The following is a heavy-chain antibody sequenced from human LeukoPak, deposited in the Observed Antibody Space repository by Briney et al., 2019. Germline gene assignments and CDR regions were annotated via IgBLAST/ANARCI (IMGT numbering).Heavy chain of an antibody. CDR2: ISSSSTYI. CDR1: GFTFSSYS. CDR3: ARGPYDFWSGYQDY. Sequence: GGSLRLSCAASGFTFSSYSMNWVRQAPGKGLEWVSSISSSSTYIYYADSVKGRFTISRDNAKNSLYLQMNSLRAEDTAVYYCARGPYDFWSGYQDYWGQGTLITVSS. J-gene: IGHJ4*02. D-gene: IGHD3-3*01. V-gene: IGHV3-21*01.